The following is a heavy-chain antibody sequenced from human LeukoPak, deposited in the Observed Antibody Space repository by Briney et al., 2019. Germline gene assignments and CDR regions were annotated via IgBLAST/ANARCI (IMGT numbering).Heavy chain of an antibody. CDR1: GGSMTTHH. Sequence: PSETLSLTCTVSGGSMTTHHWNWIRQTPGKGLEWIGYNYTSGSTNYNPSLKSRVTISVDTSKNQFSLKLSSVTAADTAVYYCARQSEAAAGDYWGQGTLVTDSS. D-gene: IGHD6-13*01. J-gene: IGHJ4*02. CDR2: NYTSGST. CDR3: ARQSEAAAGDY. V-gene: IGHV4-4*09.